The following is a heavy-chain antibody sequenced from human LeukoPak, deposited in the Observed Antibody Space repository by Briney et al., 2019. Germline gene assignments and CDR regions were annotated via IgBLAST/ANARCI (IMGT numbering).Heavy chain of an antibody. V-gene: IGHV4-39*07. J-gene: IGHJ4*02. CDR1: GGSISSSSYY. D-gene: IGHD3-22*01. CDR3: ARSGYDSSGYYRLIDY. Sequence: PSETLSLTCTVSGGSISSSSYYWGWIRQPPGKGLEWIGSIYYSGSTYYNPSLKSRVTISVDTSKNQFSLKLSSVTAADTAVYYCARSGYDSSGYYRLIDYWGQGTLVTVSS. CDR2: IYYSGST.